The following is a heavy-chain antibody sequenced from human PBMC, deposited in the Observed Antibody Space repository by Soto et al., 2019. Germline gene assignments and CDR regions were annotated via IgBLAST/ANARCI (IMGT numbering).Heavy chain of an antibody. Sequence: NPSETLSLTCSVSGDSITTNGYYWGWIRQPPGKGLQRIGNVYWTGSTFSHPSLTSRVFISVDTSKNEFSLRLTSVTAADTAVYYCARSHYTYGLLIDYWGPGTLVTVSS. V-gene: IGHV4-39*01. CDR2: VYWTGST. J-gene: IGHJ4*02. CDR3: ARSHYTYGLLIDY. D-gene: IGHD2-8*01. CDR1: GDSITTNGYY.